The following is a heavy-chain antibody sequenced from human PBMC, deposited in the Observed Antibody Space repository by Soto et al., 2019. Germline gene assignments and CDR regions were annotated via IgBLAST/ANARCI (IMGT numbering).Heavy chain of an antibody. CDR1: GFTVSSNY. CDR2: IYSGGST. Sequence: GGSLRLSCAASGFTVSSNYMSWVRQAPGKGLEWVSVIYSGGSTYYADSVKGRFTISRDNSKNTLYLQMNSLRAEDTAVYYCAKTPRQWLVYFDYWGQGALVTVS. CDR3: AKTPRQWLVYFDY. V-gene: IGHV3-66*01. J-gene: IGHJ4*02. D-gene: IGHD6-19*01.